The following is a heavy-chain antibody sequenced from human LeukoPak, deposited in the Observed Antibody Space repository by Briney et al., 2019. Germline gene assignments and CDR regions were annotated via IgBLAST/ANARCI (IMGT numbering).Heavy chain of an antibody. CDR2: INTYDDNK. Sequence: ASVNVSCKTSGYTFTNYIINWVRQAPGQGLEWLEWINTYDDNKKYAQSLQGRLTLTIDTSTSTAYMELRSLNSADTAVYYCARRVPGQQQLVRPKANWFDSWGQGTLVTVSS. CDR1: GYTFTNYI. D-gene: IGHD6-13*01. CDR3: ARRVPGQQQLVRPKANWFDS. V-gene: IGHV1-18*01. J-gene: IGHJ5*01.